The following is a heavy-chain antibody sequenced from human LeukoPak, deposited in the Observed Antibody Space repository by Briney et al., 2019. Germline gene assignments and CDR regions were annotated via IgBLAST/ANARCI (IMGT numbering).Heavy chain of an antibody. J-gene: IGHJ4*02. V-gene: IGHV3-9*01. CDR1: GFTFDDYA. CDR3: AKVSDSGYDYFDY. CDR2: ISWNSGSI. D-gene: IGHD5-12*01. Sequence: GRSLRLSCAVSGFTFDDYAMHWVRQAPGKGLEWVSGISWNSGSIGYADSMKGRFTISRDNAKNSLYLQMNSLRAEDTALYYCAKVSDSGYDYFDYWGQGTLVTVSS.